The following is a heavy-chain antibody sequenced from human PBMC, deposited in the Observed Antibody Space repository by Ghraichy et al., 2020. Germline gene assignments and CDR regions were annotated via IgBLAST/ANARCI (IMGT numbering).Heavy chain of an antibody. D-gene: IGHD6-19*01. J-gene: IGHJ5*02. CDR2: IVVGSGNT. Sequence: SVKVSCKTSGVNFTSSAVQWVRQARGQRLEWIGWIVVGSGNTNYAQKFQERVTITRDMSTSTAYMELSSLRSEDTAVYYCAGTLIIAVAGTSYNWFDPWGQGTLITVSS. V-gene: IGHV1-58*01. CDR1: GVNFTSSA. CDR3: AGTLIIAVAGTSYNWFDP.